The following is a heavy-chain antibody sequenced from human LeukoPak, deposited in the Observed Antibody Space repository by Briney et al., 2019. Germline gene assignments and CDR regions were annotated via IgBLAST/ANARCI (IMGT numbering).Heavy chain of an antibody. CDR1: GGSFSGYY. D-gene: IGHD5-24*01. Sequence: SETLSLTCAAYGGSFSGYYWSWIRQPPGKGLEWIGEINHSGSTNYNPSLKSRVTISVDTSKNQFSLKLSSVTAADTAVYYCARGGEMANFDYWGQGTLVTVSS. CDR2: INHSGST. J-gene: IGHJ4*02. CDR3: ARGGEMANFDY. V-gene: IGHV4-34*01.